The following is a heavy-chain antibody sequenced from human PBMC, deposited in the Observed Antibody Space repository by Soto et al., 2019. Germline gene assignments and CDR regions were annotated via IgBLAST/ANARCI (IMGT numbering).Heavy chain of an antibody. Sequence: QLVESGGGVVQPGRSLRLSCVATGFRFSDYGMHWVRQAPGKGLEWVAIIWHDGTNECYADSVKGRFTISRDNSKNTLYLQMNSLGGEDTAMYYCARELSGGNDAFDIWGQGTMVTVS. V-gene: IGHV3-33*01. CDR2: IWHDGTNE. J-gene: IGHJ3*02. CDR1: GFRFSDYG. CDR3: ARELSGGNDAFDI. D-gene: IGHD3-10*02.